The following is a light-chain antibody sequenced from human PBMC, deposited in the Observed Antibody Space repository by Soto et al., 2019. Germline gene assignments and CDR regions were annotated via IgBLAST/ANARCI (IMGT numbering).Light chain of an antibody. J-gene: IGKJ2*01. CDR1: QSVSSY. CDR3: QQRSNWPPT. CDR2: DAS. Sequence: EIVLTQSLATLSLSPGERATLSCRASQSVSSYLAWYQQKPGQAPRLLIYDASNRATGIPARFSGSGSGTDFTLTLSSLEPEDFAVYYCQQRSNWPPTFGQGTKLEIK. V-gene: IGKV3-11*01.